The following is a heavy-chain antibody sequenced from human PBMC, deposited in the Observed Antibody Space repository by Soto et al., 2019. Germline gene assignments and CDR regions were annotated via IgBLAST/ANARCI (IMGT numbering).Heavy chain of an antibody. CDR1: GYSFSSFW. CDR3: GRVGVDKAESWFDR. D-gene: IGHD5-18*01. CDR2: FDSSVSYA. V-gene: IGHV5-10-1*01. J-gene: IGHJ5*02. Sequence: VESLKISFKVSGYSFSSFWITWVRQMPGKCLAWMGRFDSSVSYANYSPSFKGHVTLSADKSINTAYLQWNSLKASDTAMNYCGRVGVDKAESWFDRWGQGTLFTVAS.